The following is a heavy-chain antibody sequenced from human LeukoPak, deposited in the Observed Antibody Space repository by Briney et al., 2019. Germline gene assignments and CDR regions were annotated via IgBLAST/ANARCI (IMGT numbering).Heavy chain of an antibody. CDR2: INHSGST. J-gene: IGHJ4*02. V-gene: IGHV4-34*01. CDR3: ARRPARDTAMARGSFDY. CDR1: GGSFSGYY. Sequence: SETLSLTCAVYGGSFSGYYWSWIRQPPGKGLEWIGEINHSGSTNYNPSLKSRVTISVDTSKNQFSLKLSSVTAADTAMYYYARRPARDTAMARGSFDYWGQGTLVTVSS. D-gene: IGHD5-18*01.